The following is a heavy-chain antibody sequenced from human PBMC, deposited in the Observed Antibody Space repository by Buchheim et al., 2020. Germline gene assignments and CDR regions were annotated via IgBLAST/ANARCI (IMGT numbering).Heavy chain of an antibody. D-gene: IGHD3-22*01. CDR1: GGSFSGYY. CDR3: ARDSPSGCNWFNP. CDR2: INHSGST. J-gene: IGHJ5*02. V-gene: IGHV4-34*01. Sequence: QVQLQQWGAGLLKPSETLSLTCAVYGGSFSGYYWSWIRQPPGKGLEWIGEINHSGSTNYNPSLKSRVTIPVDTAKNQFSLKLSSVTAADTAVYYCARDSPSGCNWFNPWGQGTL.